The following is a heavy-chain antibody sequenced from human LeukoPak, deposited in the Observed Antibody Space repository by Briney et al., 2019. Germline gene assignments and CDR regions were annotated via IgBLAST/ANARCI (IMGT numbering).Heavy chain of an antibody. J-gene: IGHJ6*03. CDR1: GFTFSNYY. CDR3: ARDEVELRYSSSSYYYYYMDV. D-gene: IGHD6-6*01. V-gene: IGHV3-7*01. Sequence: PGGSLRLSCAASGFTFSNYYMSWVRQAPGKGLEWVANIKPDGSDKFYVDSVKGRFTISRDNAENSLYLQMNSLRAEDTAVYYCARDEVELRYSSSSYYYYYMDVWGKGTTVTVSS. CDR2: IKPDGSDK.